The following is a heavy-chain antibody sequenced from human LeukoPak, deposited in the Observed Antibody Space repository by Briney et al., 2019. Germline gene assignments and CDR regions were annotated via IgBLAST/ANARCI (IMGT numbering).Heavy chain of an antibody. CDR3: AEEIFSGLLYIDY. J-gene: IGHJ4*02. CDR1: GFTFSSYS. V-gene: IGHV3-23*01. D-gene: IGHD5-12*01. CDR2: ITDAVGST. Sequence: GGSLRLSCAASGFTFSSYSMNWVRQAPGKGLEWVSAITDAVGSTHYADSVKGRFTVSSDNSKNTVYLQMNSLRPEDMAVYYCAEEIFSGLLYIDYWGQGTLVTVSS.